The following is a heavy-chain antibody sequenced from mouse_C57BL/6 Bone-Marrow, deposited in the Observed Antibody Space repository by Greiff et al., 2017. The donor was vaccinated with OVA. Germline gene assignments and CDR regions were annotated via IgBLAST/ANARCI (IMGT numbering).Heavy chain of an antibody. CDR2: IRNKANNHAT. CDR1: GFTFSDAW. D-gene: IGHD2-4*01. J-gene: IGHJ4*01. CDR3: TRGYYDYDGAYYYAMDY. Sequence: EVQVVESGGGLVQPGGSMKLSCAASGFTFSDAWMDWVRQSPEKGLEWVAEIRNKANNHATYYAESVKGRFTISRDDSKSSVYLQMNSLRAEDTGIYYCTRGYYDYDGAYYYAMDYWGQGTSVTVSS. V-gene: IGHV6-6*01.